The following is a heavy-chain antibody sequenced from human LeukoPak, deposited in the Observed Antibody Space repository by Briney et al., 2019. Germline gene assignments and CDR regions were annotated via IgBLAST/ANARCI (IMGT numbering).Heavy chain of an antibody. V-gene: IGHV3-66*01. CDR1: GFTVSSHY. J-gene: IGHJ4*02. CDR3: ARGGVRDCSSTSCYHD. D-gene: IGHD2-2*01. Sequence: GGSLRLSCAASGFTVSSHYMSWVRQAPGKGLEWVSVIYKDGSTYYAVFVKSRFTISRDSSKNTLFLQMISLRAEDTAVYYCARGGVRDCSSTSCYHDWGQGTLVTVSS. CDR2: IYKDGST.